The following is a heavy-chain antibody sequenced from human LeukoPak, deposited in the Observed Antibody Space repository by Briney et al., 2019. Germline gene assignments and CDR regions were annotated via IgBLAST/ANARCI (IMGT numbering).Heavy chain of an antibody. V-gene: IGHV4-39*07. J-gene: IGHJ4*02. CDR3: ARAGINGDYTLFDY. D-gene: IGHD4-17*01. CDR2: IHYSGST. Sequence: SETLSLTCTVSGGSISSSSYYWGWIRQPPGKGLEWIGSIHYSGSTYYNPSLKSRVTISVDTSKNQFSLKLSSVTAADTAVYYCARAGINGDYTLFDYWGQGTLVTVSS. CDR1: GGSISSSSYY.